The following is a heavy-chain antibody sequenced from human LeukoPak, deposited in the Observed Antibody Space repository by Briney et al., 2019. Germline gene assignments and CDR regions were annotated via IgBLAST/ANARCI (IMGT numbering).Heavy chain of an antibody. V-gene: IGHV3-7*04. J-gene: IGHJ4*02. D-gene: IGHD3-22*01. CDR2: IKQDGSEK. CDR3: AGGSGWTTTY. CDR1: EFTFSKYW. Sequence: GGSLRLSCAASEFTFSKYWMSWVRQAPGKGLEWVGNIKQDGSEKFYVDSVRGRFAISRDNTKNSLYLQMDSVRVEDTAVYYCAGGSGWTTTYWGQGTLVTVSS.